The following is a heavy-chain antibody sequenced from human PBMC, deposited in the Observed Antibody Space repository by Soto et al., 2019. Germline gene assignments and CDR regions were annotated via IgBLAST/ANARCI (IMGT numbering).Heavy chain of an antibody. J-gene: IGHJ5*02. CDR2: IYYSGST. CDR3: AREIVSAYGDYGRWFDP. D-gene: IGHD4-17*01. V-gene: IGHV4-31*03. Sequence: SETLSLTCTVSGGSISSGGYYWSWIRQHPGKGLEWIGYIYYSGSTYYNPSLKSRVTISVDTSKNQFSLKLSSVTAADTAVYYCAREIVSAYGDYGRWFDPWGQGTLVTVSS. CDR1: GGSISSGGYY.